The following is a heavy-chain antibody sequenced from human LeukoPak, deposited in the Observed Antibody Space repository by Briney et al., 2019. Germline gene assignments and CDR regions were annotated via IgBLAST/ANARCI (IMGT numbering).Heavy chain of an antibody. CDR2: ISGSGSTI. Sequence: PGGSLRLSCAASGFTFSDYYMSWIRQAPGKGLEWVSYISGSGSTIYYADSVKGRFTISRDNAKNSLYLQMNSLRAEDTAVYYCARAPVGYGSGSYYNSRFFDYWGQGTLVTVSS. J-gene: IGHJ4*02. CDR1: GFTFSDYY. D-gene: IGHD3-10*01. CDR3: ARAPVGYGSGSYYNSRFFDY. V-gene: IGHV3-11*01.